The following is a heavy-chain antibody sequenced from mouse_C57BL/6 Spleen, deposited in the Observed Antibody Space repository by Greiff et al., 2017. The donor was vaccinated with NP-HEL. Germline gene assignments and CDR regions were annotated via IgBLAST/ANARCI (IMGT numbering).Heavy chain of an antibody. CDR2: IDPSDSYT. V-gene: IGHV1-50*01. D-gene: IGHD1-1*01. J-gene: IGHJ2*01. CDR3: AKSAHYYGSSSLAY. Sequence: QVQLQQPGAELVKPGASVKLSCKASGYTFTSYWMQWVKQRPGQGLEWIGEIDPSDSYTNYNQKFKGKATLIVDTSSSTAYMQLSSLTSEDSAVYYWAKSAHYYGSSSLAYWGQRTPLPLSS. CDR1: GYTFTSYW.